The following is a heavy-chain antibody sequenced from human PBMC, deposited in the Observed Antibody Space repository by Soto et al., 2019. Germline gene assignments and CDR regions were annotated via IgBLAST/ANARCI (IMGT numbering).Heavy chain of an antibody. V-gene: IGHV3-33*01. CDR1: EFTFISYG. D-gene: IGHD2-21*01. CDR2: IWYDGSNK. Sequence: GGSLRLSYAASEFTFISYGRHCVRQAPGKGLERVAVIWYDGSNKYYADSVKGRFTISRDNSKNTLYLQMNSLRAEDTAVYYCARDSFYSGYQTFDIWGQGTMVTVSS. J-gene: IGHJ3*02. CDR3: ARDSFYSGYQTFDI.